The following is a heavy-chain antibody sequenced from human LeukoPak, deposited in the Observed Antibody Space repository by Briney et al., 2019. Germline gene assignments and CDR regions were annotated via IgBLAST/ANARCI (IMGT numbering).Heavy chain of an antibody. CDR1: GGSISSSNW. D-gene: IGHD1-26*01. CDR2: MFHTGGT. V-gene: IGHV4-4*02. J-gene: IGHJ4*02. Sequence: SETLSLTCTVSGGSISSSNWWSWVRQPPGKGLEWIGSMFHTGGTYYNPSFKSRVTMSIDTSKNQFSLKLSSVTAADTAVYYCARGSPYGRWGQGTLVTVSS. CDR3: ARGSPYGR.